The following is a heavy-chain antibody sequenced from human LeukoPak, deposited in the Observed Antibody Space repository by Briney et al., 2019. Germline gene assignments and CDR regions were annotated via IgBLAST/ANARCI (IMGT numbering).Heavy chain of an antibody. CDR3: ARDPRLETMVRGVIKTPGGFDY. CDR1: GFTFSSYG. CDR2: IRYDGSNK. D-gene: IGHD3-10*01. V-gene: IGHV3-30*02. J-gene: IGHJ4*02. Sequence: PGGSLRLSCAASGFTFSSYGMHWVRQAPGKGLEWVAFIRYDGSNKYYADSVKGRFTISRDNSKNTLYLQMNSLRAEDTAVYYCARDPRLETMVRGVIKTPGGFDYWGQGTLVTVSS.